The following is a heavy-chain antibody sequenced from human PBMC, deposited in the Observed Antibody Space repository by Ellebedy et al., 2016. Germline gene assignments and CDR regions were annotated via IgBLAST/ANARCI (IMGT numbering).Heavy chain of an antibody. D-gene: IGHD1-14*01. V-gene: IGHV3-11*01. J-gene: IGHJ4*02. Sequence: GGSLRLSCAASGFTFSDYYMSWIRQAPGKGLEWVSYISSSGSTIYYADSVKGRFTISRDNAKNSLYLQMNSLRAEDTAVYYCAKGNAIPGPEPLDFWGQGTLVTVSS. CDR3: AKGNAIPGPEPLDF. CDR2: ISSSGSTI. CDR1: GFTFSDYY.